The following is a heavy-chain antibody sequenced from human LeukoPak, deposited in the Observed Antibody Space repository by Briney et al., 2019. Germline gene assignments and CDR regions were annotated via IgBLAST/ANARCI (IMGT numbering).Heavy chain of an antibody. Sequence: PGGSLRLSCAASGFTFSSYAMPWVRQAPGKGLEWVSAISGSGGSTYYADSVKGRFTISRDNSKNTLYLQMNSLRAEDTAVYYCAKDRDFWSGYDAFDIWGQGTMVTVSS. D-gene: IGHD3-3*01. CDR1: GFTFSSYA. CDR2: ISGSGGST. J-gene: IGHJ3*02. V-gene: IGHV3-23*01. CDR3: AKDRDFWSGYDAFDI.